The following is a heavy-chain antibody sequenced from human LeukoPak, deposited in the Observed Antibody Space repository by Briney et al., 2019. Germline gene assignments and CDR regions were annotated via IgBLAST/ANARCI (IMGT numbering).Heavy chain of an antibody. CDR3: ARDFSRSGGYYDY. Sequence: ASVKVSCKASGYTFTSYDINWVRQASGQGPEWMGWMNPNSGNTGYAQKFQGRVTMTRSTSISTAYMELSSLRSEDTAVYYCARDFSRSGGYYDYWGQRTLVTVSS. CDR1: GYTFTSYD. D-gene: IGHD2-15*01. CDR2: MNPNSGNT. J-gene: IGHJ4*02. V-gene: IGHV1-8*01.